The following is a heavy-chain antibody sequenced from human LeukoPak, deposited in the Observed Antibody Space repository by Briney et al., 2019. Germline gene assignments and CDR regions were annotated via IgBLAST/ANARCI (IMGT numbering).Heavy chain of an antibody. CDR2: INWNGGST. CDR3: VRVANWNRYYFDY. V-gene: IGHV3-20*04. Sequence: PGGSLRLSCAASGFTFDDYGMTWVRQAPGKGLECVSGINWNGGSTGYADSVKGRFTISRDNAKNSLYLQMHSLRAEDTGLYYCVRVANWNRYYFDYWGQGTLVTVSS. J-gene: IGHJ4*02. D-gene: IGHD1-1*01. CDR1: GFTFDDYG.